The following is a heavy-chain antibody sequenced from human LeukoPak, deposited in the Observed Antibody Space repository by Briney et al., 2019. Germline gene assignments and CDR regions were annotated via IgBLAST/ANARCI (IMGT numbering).Heavy chain of an antibody. D-gene: IGHD3-3*01. V-gene: IGHV4-34*01. Sequence: SETLSLTCGVYGGSLSGNYWSWISQSPGKGLEWIGEINHGGITDYNPSLESRVIISVDTSKNQVSLTLSSVTAADTAVYYCARAPTVEWLSTYIDVWGKGTTVTVSS. CDR3: ARAPTVEWLSTYIDV. CDR1: GGSLSGNY. CDR2: INHGGIT. J-gene: IGHJ6*03.